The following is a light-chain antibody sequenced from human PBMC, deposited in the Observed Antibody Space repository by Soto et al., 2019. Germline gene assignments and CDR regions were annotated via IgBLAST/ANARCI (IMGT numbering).Light chain of an antibody. J-gene: IGKJ1*01. V-gene: IGKV1-5*03. CDR3: QHPGT. Sequence: DIQMTQSPSALSAVVGDRVTITCRARQSVGRWLAWYQKKTGAAPRLLIYQATAVETGVPSRFTGSGSGTEFTLTISSLQPDDDATYYCQHPGTFGQGTTVEIK. CDR1: QSVGRW. CDR2: QAT.